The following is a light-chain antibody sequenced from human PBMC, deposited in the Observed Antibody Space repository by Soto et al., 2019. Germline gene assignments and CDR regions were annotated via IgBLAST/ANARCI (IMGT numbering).Light chain of an antibody. CDR1: QTIITS. CDR3: QQCTSYSALGLT. CDR2: DAS. J-gene: IGKJ4*01. V-gene: IGKV1-5*01. Sequence: DIQLTQSPSALSASIGDRVSITCRASQTIITSLAWYQQKPGKAPKLLIYDASVLQTGVPARFSGYASGTEFTLTITSVQPDDFATYYCQQCTSYSALGLTFGGGTEVGIK.